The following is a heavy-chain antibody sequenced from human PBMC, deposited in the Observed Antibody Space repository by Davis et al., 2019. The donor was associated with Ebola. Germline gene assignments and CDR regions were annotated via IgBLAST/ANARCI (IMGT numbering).Heavy chain of an antibody. CDR3: ARDQGGYYDGSDYQMYYFDY. J-gene: IGHJ4*02. D-gene: IGHD3-22*01. Sequence: PGGSLRLSCAASGFTFSSYAMHWVRQAPGKGLEWVAAISLDGRHKYYADSVKGRFSISRDNSKNTLYVQMNSLSPEDTALYYCARDQGGYYDGSDYQMYYFDYWGQGTLVTVSS. CDR1: GFTFSSYA. CDR2: ISLDGRHK. V-gene: IGHV3-30*04.